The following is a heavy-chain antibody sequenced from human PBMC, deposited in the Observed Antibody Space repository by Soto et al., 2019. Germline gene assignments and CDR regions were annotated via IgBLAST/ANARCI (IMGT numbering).Heavy chain of an antibody. J-gene: IGHJ4*02. CDR3: ARDANYYGSGSYYKPLDPLVY. Sequence: GGSLRLSCAASGFTFSSYAMHWVRQAPGKGLEWVAVISYDGSNKYYADSVKGRFTISRDNSKNTLYLQMNSLRAEDTAVYYCARDANYYGSGSYYKPLDPLVYWGQGTLVTVSS. CDR2: ISYDGSNK. D-gene: IGHD3-10*01. V-gene: IGHV3-30-3*01. CDR1: GFTFSSYA.